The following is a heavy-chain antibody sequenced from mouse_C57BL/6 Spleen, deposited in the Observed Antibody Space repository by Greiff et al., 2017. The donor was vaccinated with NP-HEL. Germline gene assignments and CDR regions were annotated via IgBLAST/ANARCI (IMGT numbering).Heavy chain of an antibody. J-gene: IGHJ4*01. Sequence: QVQLQQPGAELVKPGASVKMSCKASGYTFTSYWITWVKQRPGQGLEWLGDIYPGSGSTNYNEKFKSKATLTVDTSSSTAYMQLSSLTSEDAAVYYCARGLGRGAMDYWGQGTSVTVSS. CDR2: IYPGSGST. D-gene: IGHD4-1*01. CDR3: ARGLGRGAMDY. V-gene: IGHV1-55*01. CDR1: GYTFTSYW.